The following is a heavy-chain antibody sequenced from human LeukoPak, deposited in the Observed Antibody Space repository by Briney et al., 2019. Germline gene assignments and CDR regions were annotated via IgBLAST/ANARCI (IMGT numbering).Heavy chain of an antibody. D-gene: IGHD3-22*01. CDR2: INHSGST. CDR3: ARPLVVGTNDAFEI. J-gene: IGHJ3*02. CDR1: GGFFTGYP. Sequence: PSETLSLTCAVDGGFFTGYPWGWIRQPPGKGLEWIGEINHSGSTNYNPSLKSRVTLSVDTSKKQFSLKLTSVTAADTAVYYCARPLVVGTNDAFEIWGQGTMVTVSS. V-gene: IGHV4-34*01.